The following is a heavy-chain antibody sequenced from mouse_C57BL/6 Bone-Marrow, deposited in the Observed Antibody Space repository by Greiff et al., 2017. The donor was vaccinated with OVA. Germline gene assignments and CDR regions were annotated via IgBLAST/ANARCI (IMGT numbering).Heavy chain of an antibody. CDR1: GFTFSSYA. J-gene: IGHJ3*01. CDR3: ARDYYYGSSMFAY. D-gene: IGHD1-1*01. V-gene: IGHV5-4*01. CDR2: ISDGGSYT. Sequence: EVHLVESGGGLVKPGGSLKLSCAASGFTFSSYAMSWVRQTPEKRLEWVATISDGGSYTYYPDNVKGRFTISRDNAKNNLYLQMSHLKSEDTAMYYCARDYYYGSSMFAYWGQGTLVTVSA.